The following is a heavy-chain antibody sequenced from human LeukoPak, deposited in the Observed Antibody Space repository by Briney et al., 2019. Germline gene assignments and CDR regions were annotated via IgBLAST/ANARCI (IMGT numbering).Heavy chain of an antibody. V-gene: IGHV1-24*01. CDR2: FDPEDGET. D-gene: IGHD2-15*01. J-gene: IGHJ6*03. CDR3: ARGRTGKVVVAATQPGYYYYMDV. CDR1: GYTLTELS. Sequence: GASVKVSCKVSGYTLTELSMHWVRQAPGKGLEWMGGFDPEDGETIYAQKLQGRVTMTTDTSTSTAYMELRSLRSDDTAVYYCARGRTGKVVVAATQPGYYYYMDVWGKGTTVTVSS.